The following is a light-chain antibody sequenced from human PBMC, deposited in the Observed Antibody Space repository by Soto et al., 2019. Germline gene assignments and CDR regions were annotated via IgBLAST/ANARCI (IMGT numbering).Light chain of an antibody. V-gene: IGKV3D-20*02. J-gene: IGKJ5*01. CDR1: QSVSSSY. CDR2: DAS. Sequence: EIVLTQSPGTLSLSPGERATLSCRASQSVSSSYLAWYQQKPGQATRLIIYDASNRANGIPARFSGSGSGTDFTLTISSLEPEDFAVYYCQQRSNWHPITFGQGTRLEIK. CDR3: QQRSNWHPIT.